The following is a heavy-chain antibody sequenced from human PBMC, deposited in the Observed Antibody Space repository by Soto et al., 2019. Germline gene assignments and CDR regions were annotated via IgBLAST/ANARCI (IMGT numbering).Heavy chain of an antibody. CDR3: ATEGPAPYYCHGMDV. Sequence: QVQLVQSGGEVKKPGASVKVSCKTSGYSFTTYGISWVRQAPGQGLEWMGWISAYNGNTNYAQKLQGRVTMTTDTSTSTADMELRSLRSDVTVVYYCATEGPAPYYCHGMDVWGQGSTVTVSS. CDR1: GYSFTTYG. CDR2: ISAYNGNT. J-gene: IGHJ6*02. V-gene: IGHV1-18*01.